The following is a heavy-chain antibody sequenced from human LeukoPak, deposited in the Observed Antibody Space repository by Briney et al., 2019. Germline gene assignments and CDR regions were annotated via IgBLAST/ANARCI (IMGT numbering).Heavy chain of an antibody. CDR2: VRYSGST. J-gene: IGHJ5*02. V-gene: IGHV4-59*01. D-gene: IGHD3-3*01. CDR1: RGSINSYY. Sequence: SETLSLTCTVSRGSINSYYSSWIRQSPGKGLEWIGYVRYSGSTHYNPSLKSRVTISVDTSKKYFSLKLTSVSAADTAVYYCARFLETDNCFDPWGQGILVIVSS. CDR3: ARFLETDNCFDP.